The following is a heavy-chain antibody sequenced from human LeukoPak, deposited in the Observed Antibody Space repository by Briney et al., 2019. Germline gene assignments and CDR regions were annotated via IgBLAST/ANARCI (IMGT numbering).Heavy chain of an antibody. J-gene: IGHJ4*02. CDR3: ARLLGGGGAFDY. D-gene: IGHD3-16*01. V-gene: IGHV5-51*01. CDR1: GYSFTSYW. Sequence: GESLKISCKGSGYSFTSYWIGWVRQMPGKGLEWMGIIYPGESDIRYSTSFQGQVRISADKSISTAFLQWSSLKASDTAMSFCARLLGGGGAFDYWGQGTLVTVSS. CDR2: IYPGESDI.